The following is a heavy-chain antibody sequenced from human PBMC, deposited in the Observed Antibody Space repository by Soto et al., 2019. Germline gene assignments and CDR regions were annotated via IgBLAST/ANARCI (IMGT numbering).Heavy chain of an antibody. Sequence: GGSLRLSCAASGFTFSDYYMSWIRQAPGKGLEWVSYISSSSSYTNYADSVKGRFTISRDNAKNSLYLQMNSLRAEDTAVYYCARDDYDILTGYYNLDYWGQGTLVTVSS. CDR2: ISSSSSYT. CDR1: GFTFSDYY. D-gene: IGHD3-9*01. CDR3: ARDDYDILTGYYNLDY. J-gene: IGHJ4*02. V-gene: IGHV3-11*06.